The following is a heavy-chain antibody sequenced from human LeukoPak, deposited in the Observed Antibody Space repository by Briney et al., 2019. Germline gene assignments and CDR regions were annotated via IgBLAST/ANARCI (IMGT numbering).Heavy chain of an antibody. CDR2: INWNGGST. V-gene: IGHV3-20*04. J-gene: IGHJ4*02. CDR1: GITFDDYG. Sequence: PGGSLRLSCAASGITFDDYGMSWVRQAPGKGLEWVSGINWNGGSTGYADSVKGRFTISRDNAKNSLYLQMNTLRAEDTAVYCCARVGLNDYGSGTYADYWGQGTLVTVSS. D-gene: IGHD3-10*01. CDR3: ARVGLNDYGSGTYADY.